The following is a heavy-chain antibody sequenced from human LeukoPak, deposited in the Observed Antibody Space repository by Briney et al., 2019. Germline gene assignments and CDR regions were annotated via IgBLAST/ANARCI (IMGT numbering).Heavy chain of an antibody. V-gene: IGHV3-30*04. J-gene: IGHJ3*02. CDR2: ISYDGSNK. CDR3: ARPRSTSRGGRVAFDI. D-gene: IGHD2-2*01. CDR1: GFTFSSYA. Sequence: GGSLRLSCAASGFTFSSYAMHWVRQAPGKGLEWVAVISYDGSNKYYADSVKGRFTISRDNSKNTLYLQMNSLRAEDTAVYYCARPRSTSRGGRVAFDIWGQGTMVTVSS.